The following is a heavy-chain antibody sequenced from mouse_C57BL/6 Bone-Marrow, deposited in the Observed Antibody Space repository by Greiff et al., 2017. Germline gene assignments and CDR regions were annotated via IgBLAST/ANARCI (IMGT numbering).Heavy chain of an antibody. CDR1: GFTFSSYG. CDR3: ASLDY. J-gene: IGHJ2*01. CDR2: ISSGGSYT. Sequence: EVKLVESGGDLVKPGGSLKLSCAASGFTFSSYGMSWVRPTPDKRLEWVATISSGGSYTYYPDSVKGRFTISRDNAKNTLYLQMSSLKSEDTAMYYCASLDYWGQGTTLTVSS. V-gene: IGHV5-6*01.